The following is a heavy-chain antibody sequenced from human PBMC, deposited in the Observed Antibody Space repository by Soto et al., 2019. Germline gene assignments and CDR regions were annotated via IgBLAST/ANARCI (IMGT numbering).Heavy chain of an antibody. CDR2: INAGTGNT. CDR3: ARETYSSLDY. Sequence: QVQIVQSGADVKKPGASVKVSCKASGYSFTSYAMHWVRQAPGQRLEWMGWINAGTGNTIYSQKFQGRVTITRDTSASTAYMELSSLRSEDTAVYYCARETYSSLDYWGRGTLVTVSS. V-gene: IGHV1-3*01. J-gene: IGHJ4*02. CDR1: GYSFTSYA. D-gene: IGHD6-19*01.